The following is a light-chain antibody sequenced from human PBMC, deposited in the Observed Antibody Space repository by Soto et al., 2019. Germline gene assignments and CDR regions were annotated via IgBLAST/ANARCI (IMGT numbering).Light chain of an antibody. V-gene: IGKV3-15*01. CDR1: QSVGIN. Sequence: EVVMTQSPAILSVSPGERATLSCRASQSVGINVAWYQQKPGQAPRLLIYGASTRATGSPDRFSASGSATEFTLTISSLLYEYFAVYYCQQYNDWPRTFGQGTKVDIK. J-gene: IGKJ1*01. CDR3: QQYNDWPRT. CDR2: GAS.